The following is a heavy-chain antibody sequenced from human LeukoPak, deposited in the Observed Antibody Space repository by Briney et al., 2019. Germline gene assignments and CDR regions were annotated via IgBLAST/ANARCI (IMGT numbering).Heavy chain of an antibody. V-gene: IGHV3-72*01. CDR1: GFTFSDHY. CDR3: TRRRFYFDY. Sequence: PGGSLRLSCAASGFTFSDHYLDWVRQAPGKGLEWVGRIGNRANAYTTEYAASVKGRFTISRDGSKNSLYLQMNSLKTEDTAVYYCTRRRFYFDYWGQGSLVTVSA. J-gene: IGHJ4*02. CDR2: IGNRANAYTT.